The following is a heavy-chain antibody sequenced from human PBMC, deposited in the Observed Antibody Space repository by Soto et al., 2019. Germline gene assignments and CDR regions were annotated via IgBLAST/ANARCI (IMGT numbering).Heavy chain of an antibody. CDR1: GFTFSSYA. Sequence: EVQLLESGGGLVQPGGSLRLSCAASGFTFSSYAMSWVHQAPGKGLEWVSSISGSGGSTYYGDSVKGRFVISRDNSKNTLYLQMSSLRAEDTAVYYCAKGFISVAQWAFDYWGRGTLVTVSS. D-gene: IGHD6-19*01. CDR2: ISGSGGST. CDR3: AKGFISVAQWAFDY. J-gene: IGHJ4*02. V-gene: IGHV3-23*01.